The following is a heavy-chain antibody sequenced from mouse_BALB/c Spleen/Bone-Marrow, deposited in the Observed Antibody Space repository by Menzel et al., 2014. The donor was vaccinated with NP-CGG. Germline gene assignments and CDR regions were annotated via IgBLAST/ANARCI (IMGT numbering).Heavy chain of an antibody. CDR1: GYTFTSYV. Sequence: VQLQQSGPELVKPGASVMMSCKASGYTFTSYVIHWVKQKPGQGLEWIAYINPYNDDTKCNEKLKGKATLTSDKSSSTANMEFSSLTSEDSAVFYCARGGITNYYGLDYWGQGTSVTVSS. CDR3: ARGGITNYYGLDY. V-gene: IGHV1-14*01. J-gene: IGHJ4*01. D-gene: IGHD2-4*01. CDR2: INPYNDDT.